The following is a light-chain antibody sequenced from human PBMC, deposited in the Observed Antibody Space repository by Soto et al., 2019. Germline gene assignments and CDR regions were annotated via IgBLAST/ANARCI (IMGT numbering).Light chain of an antibody. V-gene: IGKV1-39*01. J-gene: IGKJ1*01. CDR2: GAS. CDR1: QNISTF. Sequence: IHMTQSPSSLSASVGDRGTISCRASQNISTFLNWYQQKPGKAPKVLVYGASSLESGVPSRFSGSGSGTDFTLTISTLQREDSATYYCQQSYSTPRTFGQGTKVDIK. CDR3: QQSYSTPRT.